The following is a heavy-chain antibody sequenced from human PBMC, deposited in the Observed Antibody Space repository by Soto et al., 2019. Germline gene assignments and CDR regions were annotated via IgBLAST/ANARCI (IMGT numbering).Heavy chain of an antibody. CDR2: IYTSVST. Sequence: SDTLSLTCTVSGGSISSYYWSWIRQPAGKGLEWIGRIYTSVSTNYNPSLKSRVTMSVDTSKNQFSLKLSSVTAADTAVYYCARERGVVTAIPYYYYYGMDVSGQGTKVTVPS. CDR3: ARERGVVTAIPYYYYYGMDV. J-gene: IGHJ6*02. CDR1: GGSISSYY. D-gene: IGHD2-21*02. V-gene: IGHV4-4*07.